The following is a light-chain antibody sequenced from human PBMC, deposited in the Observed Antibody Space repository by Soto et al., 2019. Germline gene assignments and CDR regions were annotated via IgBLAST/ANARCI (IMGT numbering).Light chain of an antibody. Sequence: QSALTQPASVSGSPGQSITISCTGTSSDIGDHNSVSWYLQQPGKAPKLMIYAVSNRSSGVSNRFSGSKSGNTASLTISGLQAEGEADYYCSSYTTSTTVIFGGGTKLTFL. V-gene: IGLV2-14*03. J-gene: IGLJ2*01. CDR2: AVS. CDR1: SSDIGDHNS. CDR3: SSYTTSTTVI.